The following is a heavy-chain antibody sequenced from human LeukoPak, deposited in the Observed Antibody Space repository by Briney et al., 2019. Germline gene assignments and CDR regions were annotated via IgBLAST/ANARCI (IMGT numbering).Heavy chain of an antibody. Sequence: GGSLRLSCAASGFTFSTYGMSWVRQAPGKGLEWVSAISGSGGGTYYADSVKGRFTISRDNSKNTLYLQMNSLRVEDTAVYYCAKDGGEYYDILTGYYPRLYYMDVWGKGTTVTISS. D-gene: IGHD3-9*01. CDR2: ISGSGGGT. CDR1: GFTFSTYG. J-gene: IGHJ6*03. V-gene: IGHV3-23*01. CDR3: AKDGGEYYDILTGYYPRLYYMDV.